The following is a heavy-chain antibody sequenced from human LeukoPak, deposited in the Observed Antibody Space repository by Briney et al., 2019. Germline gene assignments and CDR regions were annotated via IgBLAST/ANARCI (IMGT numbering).Heavy chain of an antibody. J-gene: IGHJ4*02. Sequence: GGSLRLSYAASGFTFSSYGMHWVRQAPGKGLEWVALIWYDGSNKYYTDSVKGRLTISRDNSKNTLYLQMNSLRAEDTAVYYCAREGPRGNSQFDYWGQGTLVTVSS. CDR2: IWYDGSNK. CDR3: AREGPRGNSQFDY. V-gene: IGHV3-33*01. CDR1: GFTFSSYG. D-gene: IGHD2/OR15-2a*01.